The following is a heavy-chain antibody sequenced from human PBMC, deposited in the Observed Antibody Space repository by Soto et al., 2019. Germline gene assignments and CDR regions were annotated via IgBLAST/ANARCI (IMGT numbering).Heavy chain of an antibody. J-gene: IGHJ4*02. CDR3: ARDEGTY. CDR2: IASDGSSQ. Sequence: QVQLVESGGGVVQPGRSLRLSCTASGFTLSTYAMHWVRQAPGKGLEWVAVIASDGSSQYYADSVKRRFTISRDSSKNTLYLQMNSLRAEDTAVYSCARDEGTYWGQGTQVLVSS. V-gene: IGHV3-30-3*01. CDR1: GFTLSTYA. D-gene: IGHD3-10*01.